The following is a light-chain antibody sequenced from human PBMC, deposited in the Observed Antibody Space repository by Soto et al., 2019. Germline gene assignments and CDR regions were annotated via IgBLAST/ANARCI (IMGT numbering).Light chain of an antibody. CDR3: SSYTSSSYRGYV. J-gene: IGLJ1*01. CDR2: DIS. V-gene: IGLV2-14*01. CDR1: NSDVGGYNY. Sequence: QSALTQPASVSGSPGQSITISCTGTNSDVGGYNYVSWYQQHPAKTPRLRLSDISNRPSGVSNRFSGSKSGNTACLTISVFQAEEEANYYCSSYTSSSYRGYVFGTGSKVTV.